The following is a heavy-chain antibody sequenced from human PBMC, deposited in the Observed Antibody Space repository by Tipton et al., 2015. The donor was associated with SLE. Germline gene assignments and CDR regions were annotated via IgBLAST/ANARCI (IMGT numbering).Heavy chain of an antibody. CDR2: IYYSGST. V-gene: IGHV4-39*07. CDR1: GGSIGSSTYY. CDR3: ARRDDYGDRRALDY. D-gene: IGHD4-17*01. J-gene: IGHJ4*02. Sequence: TLSLTCTVSGGSIGSSTYYWGWIRQPPGKGLEWIGSIYYSGSTYYRPSLKSRVTISVDTSKNQFSLKLNSLTAADTAVYYCARRDDYGDRRALDYWGQGTLVTVSS.